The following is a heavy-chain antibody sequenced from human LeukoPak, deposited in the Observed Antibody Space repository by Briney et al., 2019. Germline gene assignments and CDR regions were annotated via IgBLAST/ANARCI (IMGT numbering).Heavy chain of an antibody. CDR2: IYYSGST. CDR1: GGSISSSSYY. CDR3: ARRGYSPFDY. V-gene: IGHV4-39*01. J-gene: IGHJ4*02. D-gene: IGHD5-18*01. Sequence: SETLSLTCTVSGGSISSSSYYWGWIRQPPGQGLEWIGSIYYSGSTYYNPSLKSRVTISVDTSKNQFSLKLSSVTAADTAVYYCARRGYSPFDYWGQGTLVTVSS.